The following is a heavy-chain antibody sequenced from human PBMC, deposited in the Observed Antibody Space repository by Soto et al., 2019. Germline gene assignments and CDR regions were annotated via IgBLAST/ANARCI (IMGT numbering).Heavy chain of an antibody. J-gene: IGHJ4*02. CDR3: ARDILNYYDSSGYFDY. D-gene: IGHD3-22*01. CDR1: GYTFTSYY. V-gene: IGHV1-46*01. CDR2: INPSGGRT. Sequence: ASVKVSCKASGYTFTSYYMHWVRQAPGQGLEWMGIINPSGGRTSYAQKFQGRVTMTRDTSTSTVYMELSSLRSEDTAVYYCARDILNYYDSSGYFDYWGQGTLVTVSS.